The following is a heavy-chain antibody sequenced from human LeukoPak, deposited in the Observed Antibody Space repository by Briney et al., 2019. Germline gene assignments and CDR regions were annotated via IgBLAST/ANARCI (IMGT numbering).Heavy chain of an antibody. CDR3: ASREGVRAGYFDY. D-gene: IGHD3-10*01. Sequence: ASVKVSCKASGYTLTAYYIHWVRQALGQGLEWMGWINPKSGGTNFAQKFQGRVTMTRDTSISTAYMELSGLKSDDTAVYYCASREGVRAGYFDYWGQGTLVTVSS. J-gene: IGHJ4*02. CDR2: INPKSGGT. V-gene: IGHV1-2*02. CDR1: GYTLTAYY.